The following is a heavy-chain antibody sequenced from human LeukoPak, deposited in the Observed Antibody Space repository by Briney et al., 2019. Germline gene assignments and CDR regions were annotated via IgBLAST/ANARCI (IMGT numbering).Heavy chain of an antibody. Sequence: SVKVSCKASGGTFSSYAISWVRQAPGQGLEWMGGIIPIFGTANYAQKFQGRVTITADESTSTAYMELRSLRSDDTAVYYCARENYSSSWYYFDYWGQGTLVTVSS. CDR1: GGTFSSYA. J-gene: IGHJ4*02. V-gene: IGHV1-69*13. D-gene: IGHD6-13*01. CDR3: ARENYSSSWYYFDY. CDR2: IIPIFGTA.